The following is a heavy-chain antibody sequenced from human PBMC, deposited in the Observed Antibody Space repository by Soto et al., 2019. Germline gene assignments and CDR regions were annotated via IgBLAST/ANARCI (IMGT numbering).Heavy chain of an antibody. V-gene: IGHV3-48*02. D-gene: IGHD6-6*01. J-gene: IGHJ6*02. CDR1: GFTFSSYS. Sequence: EVQLVESGGGLVQPGGSLRLSCAASGFTFSSYSMNWVRQAPGKGLELVAYISSSSRTIYYADSVKGRFTISRDNAKNSLYLQMNSLRDEDTAVYYCARPEYSSSSYGMDVWGQGTTVTVSS. CDR3: ARPEYSSSSYGMDV. CDR2: ISSSSRTI.